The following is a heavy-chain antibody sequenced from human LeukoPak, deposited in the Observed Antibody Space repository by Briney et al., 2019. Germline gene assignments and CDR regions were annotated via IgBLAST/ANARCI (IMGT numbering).Heavy chain of an antibody. D-gene: IGHD2-21*02. Sequence: SETLSLTCAVYGGSFSGYYWSWIRQPPGKGLEWIGEINHSGSTNYNPSLKSRVSISVDTSKNQFSLKLSSVTAADTAVYYCARDRTYCGGDCYEKNYFDYWGQGTLVTVSS. CDR3: ARDRTYCGGDCYEKNYFDY. CDR1: GGSFSGYY. CDR2: INHSGST. J-gene: IGHJ4*02. V-gene: IGHV4-34*01.